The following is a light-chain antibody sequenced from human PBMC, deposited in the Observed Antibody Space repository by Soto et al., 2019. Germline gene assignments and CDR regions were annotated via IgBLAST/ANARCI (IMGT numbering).Light chain of an antibody. CDR3: QQSYSTPRLFT. V-gene: IGKV1-39*01. J-gene: IGKJ2*01. Sequence: DIQMTQSPSSLSASVGDRVTITCRASQSISRYLNWYQQKPGKAPKLFIYAASSLQSGVPSRFSGSGSGTDFTLTISSLQPEDSATYYCQQSYSTPRLFTFGQGTNLEI. CDR2: AAS. CDR1: QSISRY.